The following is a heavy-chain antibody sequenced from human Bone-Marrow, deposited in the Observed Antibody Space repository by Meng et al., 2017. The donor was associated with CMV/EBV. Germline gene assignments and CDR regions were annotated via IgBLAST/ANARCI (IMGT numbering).Heavy chain of an antibody. Sequence: GSLRLSCAASGFTFSSYWMSWIRQPPGKGLEWIGEINHSGSTNYNPSLKSRVTISVDTSKNQFSLKLSSVTAADTAVYYCARGVLVRGVINVNYGMDVWGQGTMVTVSS. CDR1: GFTFSSYW. V-gene: IGHV4-34*01. CDR3: ARGVLVRGVINVNYGMDV. D-gene: IGHD3-10*01. CDR2: INHSGST. J-gene: IGHJ6*02.